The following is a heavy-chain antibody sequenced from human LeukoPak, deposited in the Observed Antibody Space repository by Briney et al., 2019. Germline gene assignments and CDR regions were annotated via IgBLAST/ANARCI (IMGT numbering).Heavy chain of an antibody. CDR3: ARDRNYGGKGHDAFDI. CDR1: GFTFSSYS. Sequence: PGGSLRLSCAASGFTFSSYSMTWVRQAPGKGLEWVSSISSSSSYIYYADSVKGRFTISRDNAKNSLYLQMNSLRAEDTAVYYCARDRNYGGKGHDAFDIWGQGTMVTVSS. CDR2: ISSSSSYI. D-gene: IGHD4-23*01. V-gene: IGHV3-21*01. J-gene: IGHJ3*02.